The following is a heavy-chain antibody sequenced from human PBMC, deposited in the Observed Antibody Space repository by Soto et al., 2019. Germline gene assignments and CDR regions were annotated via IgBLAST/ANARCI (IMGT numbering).Heavy chain of an antibody. V-gene: IGHV4-31*03. CDR2: LYSSGRS. Sequence: QVQLQESGPGLVKPSQTLSLPCTVSGGPITGGSYYWHWIRQHPGKGLEWIGYLYSSGRSHYDPYLRTRLTISAATSKNQFSLNLSSVTAADTAVYYWARGLDSGRYYAFDHWGKGTLVTVSS. D-gene: IGHD1-26*01. CDR1: GGPITGGSYY. J-gene: IGHJ4*02. CDR3: ARGLDSGRYYAFDH.